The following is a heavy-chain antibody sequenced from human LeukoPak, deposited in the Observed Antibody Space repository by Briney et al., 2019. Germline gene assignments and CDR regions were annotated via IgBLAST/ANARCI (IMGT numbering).Heavy chain of an antibody. J-gene: IGHJ4*02. CDR2: IFSNDEK. CDR1: GFSLNTARMG. Sequence: EPGPVLVKPTETLTLTCTVSGFSGFSLNTARMGVSWIRQPPGKALEWLAHIFSNDEKSYRTSLKSRLTISKDPSKSQVVLTVTSMDPVDTATYYCARTDYDYVWGSYHPLDQWGQGTLVAVSS. D-gene: IGHD3-16*02. CDR3: ARTDYDYVWGSYHPLDQ. V-gene: IGHV2-26*01.